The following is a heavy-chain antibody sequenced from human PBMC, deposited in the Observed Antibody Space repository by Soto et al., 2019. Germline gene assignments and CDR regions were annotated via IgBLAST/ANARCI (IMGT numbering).Heavy chain of an antibody. CDR2: FWYDASGQ. CDR1: GFPFTSST. V-gene: IGHV3-33*01. CDR3: AFGSWNQYYFDY. J-gene: IGHJ4*02. Sequence: QVQLVESGGGVVQPGGPLGLSFATFGFPFTSSTIHWVPQAPAKGLEWVATFWYDASGQKYADSVKGRFTISRNPSTSTLYLHMDSLRPEDTALYYCAFGSWNQYYFDYWGQEILVTVSS. D-gene: IGHD6-13*01.